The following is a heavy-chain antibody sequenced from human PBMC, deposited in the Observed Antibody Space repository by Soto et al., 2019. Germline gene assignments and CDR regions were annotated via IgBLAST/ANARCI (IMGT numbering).Heavy chain of an antibody. CDR3: AKCPPLLWFGELFGMDV. CDR2: ISYDGSNK. J-gene: IGHJ6*02. V-gene: IGHV3-30*18. CDR1: GFTFSSYG. Sequence: QVQLVESGGGVVQPGRSLRLSCAASGFTFSSYGMHWVRQAPGKGLEWVAVISYDGSNKYYADSVKGRFTISRDNSKNSLYLEMNSLRAEYTVVYYCAKCPPLLWFGELFGMDVWGQGTTVTVSS. D-gene: IGHD3-10*01.